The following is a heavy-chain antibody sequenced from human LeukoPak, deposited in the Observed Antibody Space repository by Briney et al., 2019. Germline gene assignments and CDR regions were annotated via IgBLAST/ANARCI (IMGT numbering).Heavy chain of an antibody. Sequence: SETLSLTCSVSGGSISSYFWSWIRQPAGKGLEWLGRVSTTGSSAYDPSLKGRLTLSVDMSKNQFSLTLRSVTAADTAVYYCARIDTIGNTQYYYYGVEVWGQGTADTVSS. CDR2: VSTTGSS. J-gene: IGHJ6*02. CDR3: ARIDTIGNTQYYYYGVEV. V-gene: IGHV4-4*07. CDR1: GGSISSYF. D-gene: IGHD2-2*01.